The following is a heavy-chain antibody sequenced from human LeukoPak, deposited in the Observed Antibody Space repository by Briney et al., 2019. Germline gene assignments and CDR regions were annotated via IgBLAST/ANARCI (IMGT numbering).Heavy chain of an antibody. D-gene: IGHD4-23*01. CDR3: ARGRTTVVTPYYFDY. V-gene: IGHV4-30-2*01. J-gene: IGHJ4*02. Sequence: SETLSLTCAVSGGSISSGGYSWSWIRQPPGKGLEWIGYIYHSGSTYYNPSLKSRVTISVDRSKNQFSLKLSSVTAADTAVYYCARGRTTVVTPYYFDYWGQGALVTVSS. CDR1: GGSISSGGYS. CDR2: IYHSGST.